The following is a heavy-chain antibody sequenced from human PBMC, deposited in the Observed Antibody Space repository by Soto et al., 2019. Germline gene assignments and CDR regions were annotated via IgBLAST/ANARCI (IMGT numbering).Heavy chain of an antibody. D-gene: IGHD3-22*01. J-gene: IGHJ3*02. CDR3: ARAYSYDSLIHKRRYAFDI. V-gene: IGHV4-34*01. CDR2: INHSGST. CDR1: GGSFSGYY. Sequence: SETLSLTCAFYGGSFSGYYGNWIRQPPGKGLEWIGEINHSGSTNYSPSLESRVTISVDTSKNQFSLRLSSVTAADTAVYSCARAYSYDSLIHKRRYAFDIWGQGTMVNVSS.